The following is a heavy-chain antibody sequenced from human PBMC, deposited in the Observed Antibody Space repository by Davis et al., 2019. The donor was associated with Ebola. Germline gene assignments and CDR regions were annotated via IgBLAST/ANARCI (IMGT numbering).Heavy chain of an antibody. D-gene: IGHD5-24*01. Sequence: AESLSLSCAASGFTFSSYSMNWVRHAPGKGLEWVSSISSSSSYIYYADSVKGRFTISRDNAKNSLYLQMNSLRAEDTAVYYCASLGYKVYWGQGTLVTVSS. CDR1: GFTFSSYS. J-gene: IGHJ4*02. V-gene: IGHV3-21*01. CDR2: ISSSSSYI. CDR3: ASLGYKVY.